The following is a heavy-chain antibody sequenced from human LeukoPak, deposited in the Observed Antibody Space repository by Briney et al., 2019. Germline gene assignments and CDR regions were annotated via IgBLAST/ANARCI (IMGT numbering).Heavy chain of an antibody. V-gene: IGHV4-38-2*02. D-gene: IGHD3-9*01. CDR3: ARALDLDYFDY. J-gene: IGHJ4*02. CDR2: IYHSGST. Sequence: SETLSLTCTVSGYSISSGYYWGWIRPPPGKGLEWIGSIYHSGSTYYNPSLKSRVTISVDTSKNQFSLKLSSVTAADTAVYYCARALDLDYFDYWGQGTLVTVSS. CDR1: GYSISSGYY.